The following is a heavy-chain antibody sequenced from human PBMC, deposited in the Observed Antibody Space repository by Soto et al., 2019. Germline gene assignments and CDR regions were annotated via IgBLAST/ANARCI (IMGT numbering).Heavy chain of an antibody. CDR2: ISAYNRNT. J-gene: IGHJ4*02. CDR1: GYTFTSYG. CDR3: ARVIAAAADFDY. Sequence: QVQLVQSGAEVKKPGASVKVTCKASGYTFTSYGISWVRQAPGQGLEWMGWISAYNRNTNYAPRLQGRVTMTTDTSSSTAYMELRSLRSDDTAVYYCARVIAAAADFDYWGQGTLVTVSS. V-gene: IGHV1-18*01. D-gene: IGHD6-13*01.